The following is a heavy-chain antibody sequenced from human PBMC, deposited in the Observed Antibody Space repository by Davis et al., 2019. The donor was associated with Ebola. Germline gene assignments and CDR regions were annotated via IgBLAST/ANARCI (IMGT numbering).Heavy chain of an antibody. J-gene: IGHJ4*02. V-gene: IGHV4-59*01. CDR3: ARDKRGVVGAIDY. D-gene: IGHD3-10*01. Sequence: MPSETLSLTCTVSGGSINSYYWSWIRQPPGKGLEWIGYIYYTGSTNYNPSLKSRVTISVDTSKNQFSLKLSSVTAADTAVYFCARDKRGVVGAIDYWGQGTLVTVSS. CDR2: IYYTGST. CDR1: GGSINSYY.